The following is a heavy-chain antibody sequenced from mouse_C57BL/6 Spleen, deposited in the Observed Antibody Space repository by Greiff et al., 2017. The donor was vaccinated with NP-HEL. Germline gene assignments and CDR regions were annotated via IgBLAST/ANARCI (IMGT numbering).Heavy chain of an antibody. V-gene: IGHV1-55*01. D-gene: IGHD2-4*01. J-gene: IGHJ4*01. Sequence: QVQLQQPGAELVKPGASVKMSCEASGYTFTSYWITWVKQRPGQGLEWIGDIYPGSGSTNYNEKFKSKATLTVDTSSSTAYMQLSSLTSEDSAVYYCARYHDYNAMDYWGQGTSVTVSS. CDR3: ARYHDYNAMDY. CDR1: GYTFTSYW. CDR2: IYPGSGST.